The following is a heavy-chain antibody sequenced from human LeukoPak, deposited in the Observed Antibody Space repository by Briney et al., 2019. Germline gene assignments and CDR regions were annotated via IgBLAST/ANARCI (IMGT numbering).Heavy chain of an antibody. CDR2: INPNGGGT. Sequence: ASVKVSCKASGYSFLDYYIFWVRQAPGQGLECMGWINPNGGGTNYAQQFQGRVTMTRDTSISTVYMELSRLRSDDTAVYYCARGGKQPPINYYYGMDVWGQGTTVTVSS. V-gene: IGHV1-2*02. D-gene: IGHD1-26*01. CDR3: ARGGKQPPINYYYGMDV. J-gene: IGHJ6*02. CDR1: GYSFLDYY.